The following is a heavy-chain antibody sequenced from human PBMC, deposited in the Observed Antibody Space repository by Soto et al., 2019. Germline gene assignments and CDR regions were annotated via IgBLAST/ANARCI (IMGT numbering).Heavy chain of an antibody. CDR1: GFTFSSYS. Sequence: EVQLVESGGGLVQPGGSLRLSCAASGFTFSSYSMNWVRQAPGKGLEWVSYISSSSTTNYSADSVKGRFTISRDNAKNSLYLQMNSLRAEDTAVYYCARDGCSGSNCLNWFYPWGQGTLVTVSS. CDR2: ISSSSTTN. J-gene: IGHJ5*02. CDR3: ARDGCSGSNCLNWFYP. V-gene: IGHV3-48*01. D-gene: IGHD2-15*01.